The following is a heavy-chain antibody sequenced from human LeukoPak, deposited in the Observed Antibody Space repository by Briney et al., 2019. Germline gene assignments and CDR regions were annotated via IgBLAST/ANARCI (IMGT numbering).Heavy chain of an antibody. V-gene: IGHV4-39*01. Sequence: SETLSLTCTVSGGSISSSSYYWGWIRQPPGKGLEWIGSIYYSGSTYYNPSLKSRVTISVDTSKNQFSLKLSSVTAADTAVYYCARLVSGVEMATVFDYWGQGTLVTVSS. CDR1: GGSISSSSYY. D-gene: IGHD5-24*01. CDR3: ARLVSGVEMATVFDY. CDR2: IYYSGST. J-gene: IGHJ4*02.